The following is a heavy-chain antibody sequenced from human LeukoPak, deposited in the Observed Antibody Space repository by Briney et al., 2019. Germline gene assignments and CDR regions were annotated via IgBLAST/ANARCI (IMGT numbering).Heavy chain of an antibody. D-gene: IGHD2-2*01. CDR2: INSDGSST. J-gene: IGHJ4*02. V-gene: IGHV3-74*01. Sequence: GGSLRLSCAASGFTFSSYAMSWVRQAPGKGLVWVSRINSDGSSTSYADSVKGRFTISRDNAKNTLYLQMNSLRAEDTAVYYCARADSRYCSSTSCYRSYDYWGQGTLVTVSS. CDR1: GFTFSSYA. CDR3: ARADSRYCSSTSCYRSYDY.